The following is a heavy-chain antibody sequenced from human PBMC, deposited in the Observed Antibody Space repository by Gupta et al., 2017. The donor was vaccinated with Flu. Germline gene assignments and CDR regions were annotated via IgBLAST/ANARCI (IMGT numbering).Heavy chain of an antibody. CDR2: IGDIGPS. D-gene: IGHD3-16*01. Sequence: VQLLQSGGGLVQPGGSLRLSCAASGFTFSRFAFSWVRQPQGKGLEWVSGIGDIGPSYYADSVKGRFTISRDNSKNTVTLQMDSLRAGDTAVYYCAKEMATIGVPAFDSWGQGTLVTVSS. V-gene: IGHV3-23*01. CDR1: GFTFSRFA. J-gene: IGHJ4*02. CDR3: AKEMATIGVPAFDS.